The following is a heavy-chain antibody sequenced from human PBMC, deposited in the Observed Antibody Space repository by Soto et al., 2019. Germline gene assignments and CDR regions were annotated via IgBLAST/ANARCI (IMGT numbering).Heavy chain of an antibody. CDR3: ARVSGYPFVYFAL. CDR1: GYTFTSYG. CDR2: ISAYNGNT. V-gene: IGHV1-18*01. D-gene: IGHD3-22*01. Sequence: QVQLVQSGAEVKKPGASVKVSCKASGYTFTSYGISWVRQAPGQGLEWMGWISAYNGNTNDAQKLQGRVTMTTATSTRTAYMELRRLRSDDTAVYYCARVSGYPFVYFALWGRGTLVTVSS. J-gene: IGHJ2*01.